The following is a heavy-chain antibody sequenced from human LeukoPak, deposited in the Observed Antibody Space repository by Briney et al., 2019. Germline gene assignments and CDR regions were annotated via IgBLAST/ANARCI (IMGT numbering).Heavy chain of an antibody. CDR2: IYPGDSDT. Sequence: GASLQISCKGSGYSFTSYWIGWVRQMPGKGLEWMRIIYPGDSDTRYSPSFQGQVTISADKSISTAYLQWSSLKASDSAMYYCATNTMFRGIHAFDIWGQGTMVTVSS. CDR1: GYSFTSYW. J-gene: IGHJ3*02. D-gene: IGHD3-10*01. CDR3: ATNTMFRGIHAFDI. V-gene: IGHV5-51*01.